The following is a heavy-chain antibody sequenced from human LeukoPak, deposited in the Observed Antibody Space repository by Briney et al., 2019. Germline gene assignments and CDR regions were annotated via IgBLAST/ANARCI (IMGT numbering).Heavy chain of an antibody. V-gene: IGHV4-59*08. J-gene: IGHJ5*02. CDR2: IYYSGST. CDR3: ARGGLWGVVAATSNWFDP. D-gene: IGHD2-15*01. Sequence: SETLSLTCTVSGGSISSYYWSWIRQPPGKGLEWIGYIYYSGSTNYNPSLKSRVTISVDTSKNQFSLKLSSVTAADTAVYYCARGGLWGVVAATSNWFDPWGQGTLVTVSS. CDR1: GGSISSYY.